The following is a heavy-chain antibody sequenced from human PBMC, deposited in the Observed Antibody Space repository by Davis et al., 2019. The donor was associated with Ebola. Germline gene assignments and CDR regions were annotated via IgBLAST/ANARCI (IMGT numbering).Heavy chain of an antibody. V-gene: IGHV1-18*01. CDR3: AGGSYYYGMDV. Sequence: ASVQDSCKASGYTFTSCGISWLRQAPGQGLEWMGWISAYNGNTNYAQMLQGRVTMTTDTSTSTVYMELRSLRSDATAVYYCAGGSYYYGMDVWGQGTTVTVAS. CDR1: GYTFTSCG. CDR2: ISAYNGNT. J-gene: IGHJ6*02.